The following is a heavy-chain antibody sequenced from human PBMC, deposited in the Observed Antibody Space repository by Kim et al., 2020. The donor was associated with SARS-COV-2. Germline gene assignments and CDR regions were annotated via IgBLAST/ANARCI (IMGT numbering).Heavy chain of an antibody. CDR3: AKAHCSSTSCFNWFDP. J-gene: IGHJ5*02. V-gene: IGHV3-9*01. D-gene: IGHD2-2*01. Sequence: SVKGRFTISRDNAKNSLYLEINSLRAEDTALYYCAKAHCSSTSCFNWFDPWGQGTLVTVSS.